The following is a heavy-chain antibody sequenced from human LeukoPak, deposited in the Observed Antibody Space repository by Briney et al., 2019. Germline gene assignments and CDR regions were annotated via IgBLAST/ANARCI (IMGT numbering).Heavy chain of an antibody. CDR3: PRGPYGSGSYYNFLDY. CDR1: GFTFSSYS. V-gene: IGHV3-48*02. J-gene: IGHJ4*02. D-gene: IGHD3-10*01. CDR2: ISSSSSTI. Sequence: GGSLRLSCAASGFTFSSYSMNWVRQAPGKGLEWVSYISSSSSTIYYADSVKGRFTISRDNAKNSLYLQMNSLRDEDTAVYYCPRGPYGSGSYYNFLDYWGQGTLVTVSS.